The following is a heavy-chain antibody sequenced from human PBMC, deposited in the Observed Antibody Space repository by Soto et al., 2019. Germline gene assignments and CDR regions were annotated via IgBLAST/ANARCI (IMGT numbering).Heavy chain of an antibody. V-gene: IGHV4-59*08. CDR1: GGSITSHY. Sequence: QVQLQESGPGLVKPSETLSLTCSVSGGSITSHYCSWFRQPPGKGLEWIGYIHHSGSTSYNPSLKRRVTMSVDTSKSQFSLKVNSVTAADSALYYCARQGFGQLHGLVDVWGPGTTVTVSS. J-gene: IGHJ6*02. CDR2: IHHSGST. D-gene: IGHD3-10*01. CDR3: ARQGFGQLHGLVDV.